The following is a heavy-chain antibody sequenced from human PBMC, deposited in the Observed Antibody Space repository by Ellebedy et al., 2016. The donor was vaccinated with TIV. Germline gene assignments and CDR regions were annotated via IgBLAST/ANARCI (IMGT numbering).Heavy chain of an antibody. CDR1: GGSFSGYS. Sequence: SETLSLTCAVYGGSFSGYSWNWIRQPPGKGLEWIGEINHRGSTTYNPSLRSRVTISIDTSKHQFSLGLSSVTAADTAVYYCARGNYQDVDLDYWYFDLWGRGTLVTVSS. CDR3: ARGNYQDVDLDYWYFDL. CDR2: INHRGST. V-gene: IGHV4-34*01. D-gene: IGHD4-11*01. J-gene: IGHJ2*01.